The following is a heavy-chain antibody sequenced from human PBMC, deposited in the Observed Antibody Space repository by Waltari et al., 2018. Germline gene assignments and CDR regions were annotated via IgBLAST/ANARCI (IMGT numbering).Heavy chain of an antibody. CDR1: GVFLPSHY. Sequence: QVLLQESGTGRVSPPHTLSLSCKVSGVFLPSHYWRWIRQSPGKGLEWIGYVYYSENTNYNPSLKSRVTISADTSKNQFFLKLTSVTAADTAVYYCARLVNCWSGFDSWGQGTRVTVSS. J-gene: IGHJ4*02. V-gene: IGHV4-59*08. CDR3: ARLVNCWSGFDS. CDR2: VYYSENT. D-gene: IGHD3-3*01.